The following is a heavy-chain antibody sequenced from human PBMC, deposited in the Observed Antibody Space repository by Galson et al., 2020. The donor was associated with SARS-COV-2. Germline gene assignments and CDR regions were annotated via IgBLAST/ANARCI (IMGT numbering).Heavy chain of an antibody. CDR1: GFTFDDYA. D-gene: IGHD3-10*01. V-gene: IGHV3-9*01. CDR2: ISWNSGSI. Sequence: GGSLRLSCAASGFTFDDYAMHWVRQAPGKGLEWVSGISWNSGSIGYADSVKGRFTISRDNAKNSLYLQMNSLRAEDTALYYCAKADYGSGSRGGYYYYGMDVWGQGTTVTVSS. J-gene: IGHJ6*02. CDR3: AKADYGSGSRGGYYYYGMDV.